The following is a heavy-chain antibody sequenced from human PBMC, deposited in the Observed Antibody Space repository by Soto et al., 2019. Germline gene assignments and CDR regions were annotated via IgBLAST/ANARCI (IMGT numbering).Heavy chain of an antibody. CDR1: GFTFSSYA. V-gene: IGHV3-23*01. D-gene: IGHD2-2*01. CDR2: ISGSGGSA. J-gene: IGHJ6*02. CDR3: AREFVVPAVISLDGYYYYGMAV. Sequence: GGSLRLSCAASGFTFSSYAMSWVRQAPGKGLEWVSAISGSGGSADYADSVKGRFAISRDNSKNTLYLQMNSLRAEDTAVYYCAREFVVPAVISLDGYYYYGMAVWAQGTTVTVSS.